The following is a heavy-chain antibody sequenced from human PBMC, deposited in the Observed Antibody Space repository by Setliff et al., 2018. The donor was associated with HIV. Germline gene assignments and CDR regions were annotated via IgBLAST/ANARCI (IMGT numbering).Heavy chain of an antibody. CDR2: IRNDGSDK. CDR3: AMSPYSSGLFDY. CDR1: GFTFSNYA. J-gene: IGHJ4*02. Sequence: GGSLRLSCAASGFTFSNYAMHWVRQAPGKGLEWVAFIRNDGSDKHYVDSVKGRFTISRDNSKNTLYLQMNSLRAEDTAVYYCAMSPYSSGLFDYWGQGTLVTVSS. V-gene: IGHV3-30*02. D-gene: IGHD6-19*01.